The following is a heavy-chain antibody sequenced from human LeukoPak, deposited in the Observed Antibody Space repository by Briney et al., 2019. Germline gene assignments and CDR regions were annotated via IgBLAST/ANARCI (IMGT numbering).Heavy chain of an antibody. CDR2: ISGSGGST. J-gene: IGHJ4*02. V-gene: IGHV3-23*01. Sequence: GGSLRLSCAASGFTFSTYSMNWVRQAPGKGLEWVSAISGSGGSTYYADSVKGRFTISRDNSKNTLYLQMNSLRAEDTAVYYCAKDRLETFDYWGQGTLVTVSS. CDR3: AKDRLETFDY. CDR1: GFTFSTYS. D-gene: IGHD1-1*01.